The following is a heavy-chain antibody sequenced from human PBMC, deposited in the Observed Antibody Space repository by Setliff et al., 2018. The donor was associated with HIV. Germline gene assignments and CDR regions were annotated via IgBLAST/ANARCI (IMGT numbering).Heavy chain of an antibody. CDR1: GGSISSGSYY. CDR3: ASLFHDTSAPWLYYFDH. D-gene: IGHD3-22*01. V-gene: IGHV4-61*02. Sequence: SETLSLTCTVSGGSISSGSYYWSWVRQPAGKGLEWIGPIYTSGRTNYNPSLKSRVTISVDTSKNQFSLNLSSVTAADTAVYYCASLFHDTSAPWLYYFDHWGQGTLVTVSS. CDR2: IYTSGRT. J-gene: IGHJ4*02.